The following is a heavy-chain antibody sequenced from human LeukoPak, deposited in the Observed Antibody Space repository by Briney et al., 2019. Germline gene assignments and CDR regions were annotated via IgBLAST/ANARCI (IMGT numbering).Heavy chain of an antibody. CDR1: GFTFSSYN. CDR2: IGTGGTYI. CDR3: AGISGAGTF. Sequence: GGSLKLSCAGSGFTFSSYNMNWVRQAPGKGLEWVSSIGTGGTYIYYADSVKGRFTISRDNAKNSLYLQMNTLRAEDTAVYYCAGISGAGTFWGQGTLVTVSS. J-gene: IGHJ4*02. D-gene: IGHD6-13*01. V-gene: IGHV3-21*01.